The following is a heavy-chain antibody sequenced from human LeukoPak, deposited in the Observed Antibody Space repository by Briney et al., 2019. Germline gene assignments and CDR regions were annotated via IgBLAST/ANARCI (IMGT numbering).Heavy chain of an antibody. V-gene: IGHV4-31*03. CDR1: GGSISSGGYY. J-gene: IGHJ4*02. CDR3: ARVISTMTVVVS. Sequence: SETLSLTCTVSGGSISSGGYYWSWIRQHPGKGLEWIGYIYYSGSTYYNPSLKSRVTISVDTSKNQFSLKLSSVTAADAAVYYCARVISTMTVVVSWGQGTLVTVSS. D-gene: IGHD3-22*01. CDR2: IYYSGST.